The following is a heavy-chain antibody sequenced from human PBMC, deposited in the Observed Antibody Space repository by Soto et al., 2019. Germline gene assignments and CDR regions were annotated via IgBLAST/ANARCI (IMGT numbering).Heavy chain of an antibody. CDR1: GFTFSSYA. Sequence: QVQLVESGGGVVQPGRSLRLSCAASGFTFSSYAMHWVRQAPGKGLEWVAVISYDGSNKYYADSVKGRFTISRDNXKXMLYVQMNSLRAEDTAVYYGARDRGSKSYYYYGMDVWGQGTTVTVSS. J-gene: IGHJ6*02. D-gene: IGHD2-2*01. V-gene: IGHV3-30-3*01. CDR2: ISYDGSNK. CDR3: ARDRGSKSYYYYGMDV.